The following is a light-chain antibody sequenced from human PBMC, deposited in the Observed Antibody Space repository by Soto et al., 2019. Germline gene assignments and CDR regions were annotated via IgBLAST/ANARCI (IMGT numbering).Light chain of an antibody. CDR1: SSNIGSNN. V-gene: IGLV1-47*01. CDR2: PNS. J-gene: IGLJ3*02. CDR3: ATWDDSPSGRSWV. Sequence: SVLPQSPSASGTPGQRVSISCSGSSSNIGSNNVYWYQQFPGSAPRFLIYPNSPRPSGVPDRFSASKSGTSASLVISGLRPEDEATYYCATWDDSPSGRSWVFGGGTQLTVL.